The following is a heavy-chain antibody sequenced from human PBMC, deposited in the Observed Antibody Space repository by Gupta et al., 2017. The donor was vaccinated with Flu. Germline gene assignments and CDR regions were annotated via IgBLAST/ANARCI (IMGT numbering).Heavy chain of an antibody. Sequence: GISWVRQAPGQGLEWMGWTSAYNGNTNYAQKLQGRVTMTTDTSTSTAYMELRSLRSDDTAVYYCARGWRTLAAWYYFDYWGQGTLVTVSS. CDR2: TSAYNGNT. D-gene: IGHD6-6*01. CDR3: ARGWRTLAAWYYFDY. J-gene: IGHJ4*02. CDR1: G. V-gene: IGHV1-18*01.